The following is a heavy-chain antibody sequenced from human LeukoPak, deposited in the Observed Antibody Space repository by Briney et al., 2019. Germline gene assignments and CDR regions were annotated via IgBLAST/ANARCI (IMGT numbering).Heavy chain of an antibody. CDR3: ARVPWLRGAMDV. CDR1: GFTFSSYA. Sequence: GGSLRLSCAASGFTFSSYAMHWVRQAPGKGLEWVAVISYDGSNKYYADSVKGRFTISRDNSKNTLYLQMNSLRAEDTAVYYCARVPWLRGAMDVWGQGTTVTVSS. D-gene: IGHD5-12*01. V-gene: IGHV3-30-3*01. CDR2: ISYDGSNK. J-gene: IGHJ6*02.